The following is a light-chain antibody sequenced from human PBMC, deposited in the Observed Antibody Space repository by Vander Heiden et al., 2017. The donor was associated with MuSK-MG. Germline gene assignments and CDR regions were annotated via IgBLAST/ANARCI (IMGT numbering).Light chain of an antibody. CDR1: RSVNKY. Sequence: DIQMTQSPSSLSASVGDRVTITCRASRSVNKYLNWYQQKPGEAPKLLIYAASTLQSGVPSRFTGSGSGTHFSLVISSLQPEDFATYYCQETDNSSLVTFGLGTKVDMK. CDR2: AAS. CDR3: QETDNSSLVT. V-gene: IGKV1-39*01. J-gene: IGKJ3*01.